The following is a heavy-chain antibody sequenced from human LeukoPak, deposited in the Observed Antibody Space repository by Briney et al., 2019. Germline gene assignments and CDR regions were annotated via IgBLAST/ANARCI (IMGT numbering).Heavy chain of an antibody. V-gene: IGHV5-51*01. Sequence: GESLKISCKGSGYSFTSYWIGWVRQMPGKGLEWMGIIYPGDSDTRYSPSFQGQVTISADKSISTAYLQWSSLKASDTAMYYCARTAGEWELLVYFDYWGQGTLVTVSS. J-gene: IGHJ4*02. CDR2: IYPGDSDT. CDR1: GYSFTSYW. CDR3: ARTAGEWELLVYFDY. D-gene: IGHD1-26*01.